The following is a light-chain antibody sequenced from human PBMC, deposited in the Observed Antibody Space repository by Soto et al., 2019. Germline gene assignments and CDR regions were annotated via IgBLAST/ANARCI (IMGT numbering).Light chain of an antibody. CDR2: RNT. CDR3: AAWDDSLSGLV. CDR1: SPNLGAGYD. J-gene: IGLJ3*02. V-gene: IGLV1-47*01. Sequence: QSVLTQPPSVSGAPGQRVTISCTGNSPNLGAGYDVHWYQQLPGTAPRLLISRNTQRPSGVPDRFSASKSGTSASLAISGLRSEDEADYSCAAWDDSLSGLVFGGGTKLTVL.